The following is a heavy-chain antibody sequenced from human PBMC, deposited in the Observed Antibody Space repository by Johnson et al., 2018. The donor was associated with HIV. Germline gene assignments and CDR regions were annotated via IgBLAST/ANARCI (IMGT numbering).Heavy chain of an antibody. D-gene: IGHD3-22*01. CDR2: IYRAGST. Sequence: VQLVESGGGLVQPGGSLRLSCAASGFTVSSNYISWVRQAPGRGLEWVSLIYRAGSTYYADSVKGRFTISRDNAKNSLYLQINSLRAEDTAVYYCARDRSYYDSSAPLGAAFDIWGQGTMVTVSS. V-gene: IGHV3-66*01. CDR1: GFTVSSNY. J-gene: IGHJ3*02. CDR3: ARDRSYYDSSAPLGAAFDI.